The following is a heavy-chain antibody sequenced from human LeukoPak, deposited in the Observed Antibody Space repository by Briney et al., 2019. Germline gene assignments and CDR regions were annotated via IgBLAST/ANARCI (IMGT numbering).Heavy chain of an antibody. CDR3: ARGGSSSWDFDY. CDR2: IYYSGTT. D-gene: IGHD6-13*01. V-gene: IGHV4-30-4*01. Sequence: SQTLSLTCTVSGGSISSGNYYWSWIRQPPGKGLEWIAYIYYSGTTYYNPSLKSRVTISVDTSKNQFSLKLSSVTAADTAVYYCARGGSSSWDFDYWGQGTLVTVSS. CDR1: GGSISSGNYY. J-gene: IGHJ4*02.